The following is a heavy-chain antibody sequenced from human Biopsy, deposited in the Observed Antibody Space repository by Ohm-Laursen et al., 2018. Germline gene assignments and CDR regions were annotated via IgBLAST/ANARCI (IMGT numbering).Heavy chain of an antibody. CDR1: GGSISSYY. Sequence: SDTLSLTCVVSGGSISSYYWNWIRQPPGKGLEWIGYIYYSGNTYYNPSLKSRVTMSAHTSTSQFSLKLTSVTAADTAVYYCARDKITYCTSTSCDYFGMDVWGQGTTVTVSS. D-gene: IGHD2-2*01. CDR2: IYYSGNT. J-gene: IGHJ6*02. CDR3: ARDKITYCTSTSCDYFGMDV. V-gene: IGHV4-59*01.